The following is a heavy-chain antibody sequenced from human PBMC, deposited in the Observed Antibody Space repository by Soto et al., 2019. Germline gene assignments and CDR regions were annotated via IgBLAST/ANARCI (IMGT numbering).Heavy chain of an antibody. Sequence: PGESLKISCKGSGYSFTSYWIGWVRQMPGKGLEWMGIIYPGDSDTRYSPSFQGQVTISADKSIRTAYLQWGSLKASDTAMYYCAKLYDSSSTYAFDIWGQGTMVTVSS. CDR2: IYPGDSDT. CDR3: AKLYDSSSTYAFDI. V-gene: IGHV5-51*01. J-gene: IGHJ3*02. CDR1: GYSFTSYW. D-gene: IGHD3-22*01.